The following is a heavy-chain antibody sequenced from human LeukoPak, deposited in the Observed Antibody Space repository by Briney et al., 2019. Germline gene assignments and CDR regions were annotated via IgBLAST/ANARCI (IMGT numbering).Heavy chain of an antibody. Sequence: GGSLRLSCAASGFTFSSYAMHWVRQAPGKGLEWVAVISYDGSNKYYADSVKGRFTISRDNSKNTLYLQMNSLRAEDTAVYYCARGMDSLGATPDYWGQGTLVTVSS. CDR1: GFTFSSYA. V-gene: IGHV3-30*04. CDR3: ARGMDSLGATPDY. J-gene: IGHJ4*02. D-gene: IGHD1-26*01. CDR2: ISYDGSNK.